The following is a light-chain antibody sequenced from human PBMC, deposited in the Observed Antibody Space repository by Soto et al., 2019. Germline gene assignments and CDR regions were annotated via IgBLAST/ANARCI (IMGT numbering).Light chain of an antibody. CDR1: QIVKNRY. Sequence: EIVLTQSPATLWLSPGEIATLSCGASQIVKNRYVAWYQQKPGLAPGLLIYGASTRATGIPDRFSGSGSGTDFTLTINRLEPEDFAVYYCQHYYDTPGTFGEGTRLEIK. J-gene: IGKJ5*01. CDR3: QHYYDTPGT. V-gene: IGKV3D-20*01. CDR2: GAS.